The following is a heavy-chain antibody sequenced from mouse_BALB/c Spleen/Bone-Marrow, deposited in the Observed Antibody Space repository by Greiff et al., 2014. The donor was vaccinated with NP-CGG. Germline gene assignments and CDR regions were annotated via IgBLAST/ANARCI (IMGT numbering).Heavy chain of an antibody. CDR3: AREGVYAPFAY. D-gene: IGHD2-3*01. CDR2: INPTSDYT. Sequence: QVQLQQSGAELARPGASVKMSCEASGYTFSFYTMYWVKQRPGQGLEWIGYINPTSDYTDYNQKFKDKATLTADKSSSTAYMQLSSLTSEDSAVYYCAREGVYAPFAYWGQGTLVTVSA. J-gene: IGHJ3*01. V-gene: IGHV1-4*01. CDR1: GYTFSFYT.